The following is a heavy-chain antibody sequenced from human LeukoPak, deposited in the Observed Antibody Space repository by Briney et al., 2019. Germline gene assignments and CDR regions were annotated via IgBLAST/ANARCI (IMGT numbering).Heavy chain of an antibody. CDR3: ARRSAYCSSTSCYYYYMDV. V-gene: IGHV3-13*01. J-gene: IGHJ6*03. D-gene: IGHD2-2*01. Sequence: GGSLRLSCAASGFTFSTYDFHWVRQPTGKGLEWVSAIGTGDDTYYPDSVKGRFTISRENAKNSLYLQMNDLRAGDTAVYYCARRSAYCSSTSCYYYYMDVWGKGTTVTVSS. CDR1: GFTFSTYD. CDR2: IGTGDDT.